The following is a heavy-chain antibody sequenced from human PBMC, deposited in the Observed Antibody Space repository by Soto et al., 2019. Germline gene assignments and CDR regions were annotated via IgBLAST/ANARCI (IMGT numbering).Heavy chain of an antibody. CDR1: GFTFSNYG. D-gene: IGHD2-15*01. Sequence: GGSLRLSCAASGFTFSNYGMSWVRQAPGKGLEWASSISGSGGRTYYVDSVKGRFTISRDNSTNTLYLQTDSLRAEDTAFYYCAKSDCSGGSCYFPFDCWGQGTLVTVSS. J-gene: IGHJ4*02. CDR2: ISGSGGRT. V-gene: IGHV3-23*01. CDR3: AKSDCSGGSCYFPFDC.